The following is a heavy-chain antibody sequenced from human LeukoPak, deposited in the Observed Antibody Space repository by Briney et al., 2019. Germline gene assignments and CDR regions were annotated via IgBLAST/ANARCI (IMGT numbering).Heavy chain of an antibody. J-gene: IGHJ5*02. V-gene: IGHV3-21*01. CDR3: ARDRYNYGSGSYVNWFDP. Sequence: GGSLRLSCAASGFTISSYTMSWVRQAPGKGPEWVSSISSSSSYIYYADSVKGRFTISRDNAKNSLYLQMNSLRAEDTAVYYCARDRYNYGSGSYVNWFDPWGQGTLVTVSS. CDR1: GFTISSYT. CDR2: ISSSSSYI. D-gene: IGHD3-10*01.